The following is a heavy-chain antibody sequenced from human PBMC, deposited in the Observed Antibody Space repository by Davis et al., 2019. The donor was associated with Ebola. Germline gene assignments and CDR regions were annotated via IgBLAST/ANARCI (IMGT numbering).Heavy chain of an antibody. Sequence: ASVQVSRLASGYTFTGYYIHWVRQAPRQGLEWMGRVNPNSGGTNYAQKFQGRVTMTRDTSISTVYMELSSLRYDDTADYYCARGHNYAHEYWGQGTLVTVSS. CDR1: GYTFTGYY. J-gene: IGHJ4*02. CDR2: VNPNSGGT. CDR3: ARGHNYAHEY. V-gene: IGHV1-2*06. D-gene: IGHD4-11*01.